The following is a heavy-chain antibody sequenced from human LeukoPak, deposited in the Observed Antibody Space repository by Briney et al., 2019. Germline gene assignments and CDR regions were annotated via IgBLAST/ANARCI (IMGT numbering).Heavy chain of an antibody. D-gene: IGHD2-21*01. J-gene: IGHJ4*02. V-gene: IGHV1-24*01. Sequence: ASVKVSCKVSGYTLTELSMHWVRQAPGKGLEWMGGFDPEDGETIYAQKFQGRVTMTEDTSTDTAYMELNSLAFEDTAVYYCARSGADWSCDNWGQGTLVTVSS. CDR2: FDPEDGET. CDR3: ARSGADWSCDN. CDR1: GYTLTELS.